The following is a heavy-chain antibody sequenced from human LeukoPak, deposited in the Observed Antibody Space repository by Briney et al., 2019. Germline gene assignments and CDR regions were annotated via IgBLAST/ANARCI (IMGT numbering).Heavy chain of an antibody. CDR3: ARDGWLRYFDPPDYYYYYGMDV. V-gene: IGHV1-46*01. Sequence: GASVKVSCKASGYTFTSYYMHWVRQAPGQGLEWMGIINPSGGSTSYAQKFQGRVTITADESTSTAYMELSSLRSEDTAVYYCARDGWLRYFDPPDYYYYYGMDVWGQGTTVTVSS. D-gene: IGHD3-9*01. CDR2: INPSGGST. J-gene: IGHJ6*02. CDR1: GYTFTSYY.